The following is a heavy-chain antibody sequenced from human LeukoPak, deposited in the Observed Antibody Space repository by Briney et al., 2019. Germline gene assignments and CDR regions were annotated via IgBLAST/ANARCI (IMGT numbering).Heavy chain of an antibody. V-gene: IGHV6-1*01. J-gene: IGHJ4*02. CDR1: GDSVSSNSAV. CDR2: TYYRSKWRD. Sequence: SQTLSLTCDISGDSVSSNSAVWNWIRQSPSRGLEWLGKTYYRSKWRDDSAVSVRGRVTITPDTSKDQFSLQLSSVTPEDTAVYYCARSGRYTLDYWGQGILVTVSS. D-gene: IGHD1-26*01. CDR3: ARSGRYTLDY.